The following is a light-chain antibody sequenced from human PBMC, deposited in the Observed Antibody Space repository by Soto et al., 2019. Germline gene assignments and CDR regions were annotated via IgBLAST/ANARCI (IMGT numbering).Light chain of an antibody. CDR2: GAS. CDR3: QRYGSSGR. CDR1: QSVSSN. Sequence: EIVMTQSPATLSVSPGERATLSCRASQSVSSNLAWYQQKPGQAPRLLIYGASTRATGIPARFSGSGSGTESPPIISLLQAEDFAVYCCQRYGSSGRFGQGTKVAIK. V-gene: IGKV3-15*01. J-gene: IGKJ1*01.